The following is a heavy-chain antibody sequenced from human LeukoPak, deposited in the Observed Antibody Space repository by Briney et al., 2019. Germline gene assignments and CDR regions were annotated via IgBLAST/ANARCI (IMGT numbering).Heavy chain of an antibody. V-gene: IGHV3-74*01. CDR3: ARDLVYGSGSCGH. J-gene: IGHJ4*02. CDR2: INGEGGT. CDR1: GLNFSNYW. D-gene: IGHD3-10*01. Sequence: PGGSLRLSCAASGLNFSNYWMQWVRQAPGKWLVWVSRINGEGGTSYADSVKGRFTTSRDNAKNTVHLQMNSLRAEDTAVYYCARDLVYGSGSCGHWGQGTLVTVS.